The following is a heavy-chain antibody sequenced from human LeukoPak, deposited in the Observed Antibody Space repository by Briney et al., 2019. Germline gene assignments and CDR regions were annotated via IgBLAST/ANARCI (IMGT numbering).Heavy chain of an antibody. Sequence: PGGSLRLSCASSGFTVRDFWMAWVRQAPGKGLEWVAHIKEDRTANYYVDSVKGRFTISKDDGKNSLYLQMDSLRAEDTAVYYCGKNTTGYSSGRYPGWPVDYWGQGTLVTVSS. J-gene: IGHJ4*02. V-gene: IGHV3-7*03. D-gene: IGHD6-19*01. CDR3: GKNTTGYSSGRYPGWPVDY. CDR2: IKEDRTAN. CDR1: GFTVRDFW.